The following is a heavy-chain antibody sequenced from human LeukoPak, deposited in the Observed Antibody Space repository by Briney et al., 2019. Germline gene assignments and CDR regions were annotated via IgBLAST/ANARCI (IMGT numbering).Heavy chain of an antibody. D-gene: IGHD3-22*01. CDR2: IYSGGST. J-gene: IGHJ4*02. Sequence: PGGSLRLSCAASGFTVSSNYMSWVRQAPGKGLEWVSVIYSGGSTYYAASVKGRFTISRDNSKNTLYLQMNSLRAEDTAVYYCAKAPLYYYDSSGYYSGNYFDYWGQGTLVTVSS. CDR1: GFTVSSNY. V-gene: IGHV3-53*01. CDR3: AKAPLYYYDSSGYYSGNYFDY.